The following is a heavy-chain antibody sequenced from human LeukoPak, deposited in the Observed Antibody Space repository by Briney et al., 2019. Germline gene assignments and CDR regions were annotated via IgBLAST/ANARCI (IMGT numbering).Heavy chain of an antibody. J-gene: IGHJ4*02. D-gene: IGHD2-8*01. Sequence: GGSLRLSCAASGFTFSNYWMHWVRQAPGKGLVWVSRINPDGSSTDYADSVKGRFTISRDNARNTQYLQMNSLRVEDTAIYYCVRGTNDWTGIDYWGQGTLVTVSS. V-gene: IGHV3-74*01. CDR2: INPDGSST. CDR1: GFTFSNYW. CDR3: VRGTNDWTGIDY.